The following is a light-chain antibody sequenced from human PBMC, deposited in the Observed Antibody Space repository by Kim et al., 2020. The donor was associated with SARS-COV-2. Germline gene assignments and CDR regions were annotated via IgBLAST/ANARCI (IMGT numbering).Light chain of an antibody. V-gene: IGKV1-9*01. CDR1: QYIANY. J-gene: IGKJ1*01. Sequence: AAVGDRVTITCRASQYIANYLAWYQQNPGKAPKLLIYGVSTLASGVPSRFSGSGSETEFALTISSLQPEDFATYSCQQFFIYPRTFGQGTKVDIK. CDR3: QQFFIYPRT. CDR2: GVS.